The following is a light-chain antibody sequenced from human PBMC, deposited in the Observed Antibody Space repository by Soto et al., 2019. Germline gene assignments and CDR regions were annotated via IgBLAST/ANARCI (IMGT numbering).Light chain of an antibody. CDR1: SSDVGGYNY. Sequence: ALTQPASVSGSPGQSITISCTGTSSDVGGYNYVSWYQQHPGKAPKLMIYEVSNRPSGVSNRFSGSKSGNTASLTISGLQAEDEADYYCSSYTSSRTMVFGGGTKLTVL. J-gene: IGLJ2*01. CDR3: SSYTSSRTMV. V-gene: IGLV2-14*01. CDR2: EVS.